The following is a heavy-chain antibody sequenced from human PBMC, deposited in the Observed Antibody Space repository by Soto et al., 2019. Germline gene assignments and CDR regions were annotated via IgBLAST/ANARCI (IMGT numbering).Heavy chain of an antibody. Sequence: QLHLVQSGAVVKKPGASVTVSCSASGYPVTAYYMHWVRQAPGRGLEWMGGINPATGAAKYTQTFQGRVTMTRDTSTSTVFMERSGLTSEDTAVFYCARGGGVGVAGSAAFDMWGQGTLVTVSS. CDR3: ARGGGVGVAGSAAFDM. V-gene: IGHV1-2*02. D-gene: IGHD3-3*01. CDR2: INPATGAA. CDR1: GYPVTAYY. J-gene: IGHJ3*02.